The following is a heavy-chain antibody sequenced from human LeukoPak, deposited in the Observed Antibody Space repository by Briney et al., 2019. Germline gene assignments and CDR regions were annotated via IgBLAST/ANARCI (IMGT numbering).Heavy chain of an antibody. CDR2: VSGVGGST. CDR1: GFTFLSHV. Sequence: SGGSLRLSCAASGFTFLSHVMIWVRRAPGKGLEWVSSVSGVGGSTYYADSVKGRFTISRDNSKDTLYLQLNSLRAEDTAVYYCAKDPPVYDYYYGMDVWGQGTTVTVSS. J-gene: IGHJ6*02. V-gene: IGHV3-23*01. CDR3: AKDPPVYDYYYGMDV.